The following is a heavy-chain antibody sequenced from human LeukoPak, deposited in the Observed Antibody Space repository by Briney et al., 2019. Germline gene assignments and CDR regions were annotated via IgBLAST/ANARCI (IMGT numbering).Heavy chain of an antibody. J-gene: IGHJ3*02. CDR3: ARDPSIAARRGAFDI. D-gene: IGHD6-6*01. Sequence: SETLSLTCTVSGGSISSGSYYWSWIRQPAGKGLEWIGRIYTSGSTNYNPSLKSRVTISVDTSKNQFSLKLSSVTAADTAVYYCARDPSIAARRGAFDIWGQGTMVTVSS. CDR1: GGSISSGSYY. CDR2: IYTSGST. V-gene: IGHV4-61*02.